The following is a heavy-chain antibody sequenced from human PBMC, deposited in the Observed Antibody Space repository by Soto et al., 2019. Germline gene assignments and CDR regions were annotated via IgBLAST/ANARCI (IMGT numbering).Heavy chain of an antibody. V-gene: IGHV4-39*01. Sequence: SETLSLTCTVSGGSISSSSYYWGWIRQPPGKGLEWIGSIYYSGSTYYNPSLKSRVTISVDTSKNQFSLKLSSVTAADTAVYYCARHERNYGSGSYYFHNWFDPWGQGTLVTVSS. CDR3: ARHERNYGSGSYYFHNWFDP. J-gene: IGHJ5*02. CDR2: IYYSGST. D-gene: IGHD3-10*01. CDR1: GGSISSSSYY.